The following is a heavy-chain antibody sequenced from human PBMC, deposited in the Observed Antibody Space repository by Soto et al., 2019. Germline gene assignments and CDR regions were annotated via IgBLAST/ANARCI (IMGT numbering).Heavy chain of an antibody. CDR2: ISAYNGNT. Sequence: QVQLVQSGAEVKKPGASVKVSCKASGYTFTSYGISWVRQAPGQGLEWMGWISAYNGNTNYAQKRQGGVTMTTDAATSKGYMELRSVRTDDTAVYYGARDLIRDSSGYYYSGDYWGQGTLVTVSS. D-gene: IGHD3-22*01. J-gene: IGHJ4*02. CDR3: ARDLIRDSSGYYYSGDY. V-gene: IGHV1-18*01. CDR1: GYTFTSYG.